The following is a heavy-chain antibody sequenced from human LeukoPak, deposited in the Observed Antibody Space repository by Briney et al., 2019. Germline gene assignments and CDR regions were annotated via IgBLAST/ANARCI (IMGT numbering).Heavy chain of an antibody. Sequence: ASVKVSCKASGYTFTSYAMNWVRQAPGQGLEWMGWTNTNTGKPTYAQGFTGRFVFSLDTSVSSTAYLLISSLKAEDTAMYYCARGSKQGVSYTDGPMVRGVINLDYWGQGILVTVSS. D-gene: IGHD3-10*01. CDR1: GYTFTSYA. V-gene: IGHV7-4-1*02. CDR2: TNTNTGKP. J-gene: IGHJ4*02. CDR3: ARGSKQGVSYTDGPMVRGVINLDY.